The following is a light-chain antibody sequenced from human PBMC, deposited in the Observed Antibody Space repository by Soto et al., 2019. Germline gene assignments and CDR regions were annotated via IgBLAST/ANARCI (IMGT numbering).Light chain of an antibody. CDR3: TSYTSSSTNV. V-gene: IGLV2-14*01. CDR1: SSDVGGYDY. J-gene: IGLJ1*01. CDR2: EVT. Sequence: QSVLTQPASVSGSPGQSITISCTGTSSDVGGYDYVSWYQQHPGKAPKFMIYEVTNRPSGVSHRFSGSKSGNTASLTISGLQAEDEADDYCTSYTSSSTNVFGTGTKLTVL.